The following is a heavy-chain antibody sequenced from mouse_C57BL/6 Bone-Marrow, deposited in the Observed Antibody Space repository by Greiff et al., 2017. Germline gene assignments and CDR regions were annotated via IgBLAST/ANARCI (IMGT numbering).Heavy chain of an antibody. CDR2: IDPENGDT. Sequence: SGAELVRPGASVKLSCTASGFNIKDDYMHWVKQRPEQGLEWIGWIDPENGDTEYASKFQGKATITADTSSNTAYLQLSSLTSEDTAVYYCTIRQLRPYYFDYWGQGTTLTVSS. CDR1: GFNIKDDY. D-gene: IGHD3-2*02. CDR3: TIRQLRPYYFDY. J-gene: IGHJ2*01. V-gene: IGHV14-4*01.